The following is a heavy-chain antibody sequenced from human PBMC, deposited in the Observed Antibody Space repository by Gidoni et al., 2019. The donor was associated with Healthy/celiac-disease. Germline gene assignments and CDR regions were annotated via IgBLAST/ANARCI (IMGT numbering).Heavy chain of an antibody. CDR2: IGVGSGNT. CDR3: AATYCGGDCYPYSFDY. CDR1: GFSFTSSA. V-gene: IGHV1-58*01. D-gene: IGHD2-21*02. Sequence: QMQLVQSGPGWKKAGTSVKVSCKASGFSFTSSAVQWVRQARGQRREWVGWIGVGSGNTNYAQKFQERVTITRDMSTSTAYMELISLRSEDTAVYYCAATYCGGDCYPYSFDYWGQGTLVTVSS. J-gene: IGHJ4*02.